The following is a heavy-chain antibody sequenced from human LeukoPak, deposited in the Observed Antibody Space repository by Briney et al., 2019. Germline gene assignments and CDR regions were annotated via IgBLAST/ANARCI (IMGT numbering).Heavy chain of an antibody. J-gene: IGHJ4*02. CDR1: GFTVSSNY. V-gene: IGHV3-66*01. CDR3: ARKGRWVDY. D-gene: IGHD5-24*01. CDR2: IYSGGST. Sequence: GGSLGLSCAASGFTVSSNYMSWIRQAPGKGLEWVSVIYSGGSTYYADSVRGRFTISRDNSKNTLYLQMNSLRAEDTAVYYCARKGRWVDYWGQGTLVTVSS.